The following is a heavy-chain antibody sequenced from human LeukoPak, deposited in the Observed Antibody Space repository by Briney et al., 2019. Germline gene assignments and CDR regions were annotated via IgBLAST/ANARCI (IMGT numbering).Heavy chain of an antibody. J-gene: IGHJ6*02. V-gene: IGHV3-23*01. CDR2: ITGSGGST. CDR3: AKYCISTSCSLYFGMDV. D-gene: IGHD2-2*01. CDR1: GFTFSSYV. Sequence: GGSLRLSCAASGFTFSSYVMSWVRQAPGKGLEWVSVITGSGGSTYYADSVKGRFTISRDNSKNTLYLQMNSLRAEDTAVYYCAKYCISTSCSLYFGMDVWGQGTTVTVSS.